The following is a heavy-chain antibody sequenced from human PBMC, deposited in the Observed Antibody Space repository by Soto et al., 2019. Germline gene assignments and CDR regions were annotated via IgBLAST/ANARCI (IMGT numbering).Heavy chain of an antibody. J-gene: IGHJ4*02. Sequence: GASVKVSCKASGYTFTSYYMYWVRQAPGQGLEWMGIINPSGGSTNYAQKFQGRVTMTRDTSTSTVYMELSSLRSEDTAVYYCARPSSGSVPIRFDYWGQGTLVTVPQ. V-gene: IGHV1-46*01. CDR1: GYTFTSYY. D-gene: IGHD3-10*01. CDR3: ARPSSGSVPIRFDY. CDR2: INPSGGST.